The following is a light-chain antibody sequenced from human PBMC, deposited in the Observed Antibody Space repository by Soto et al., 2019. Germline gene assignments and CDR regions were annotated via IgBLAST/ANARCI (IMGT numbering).Light chain of an antibody. J-gene: IGKJ1*01. Sequence: DIVVTQSPESLAVSLGERATINCKSSQSVLYTSNNKSYIAWYQQKPGQSPKLLVYLASIRESGVPDRFSGSGSGTDFTLTISSLQAADVAVYHCQQYYTVPRTFGQGTKVEI. CDR1: QSVLYTSNNKSY. CDR3: QQYYTVPRT. CDR2: LAS. V-gene: IGKV4-1*01.